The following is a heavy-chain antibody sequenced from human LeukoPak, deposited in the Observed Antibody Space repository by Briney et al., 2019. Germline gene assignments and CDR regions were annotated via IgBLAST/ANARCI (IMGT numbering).Heavy chain of an antibody. D-gene: IGHD6-13*01. V-gene: IGHV4-4*02. J-gene: IGHJ5*02. CDR2: IYHSGST. CDR3: ARFGLQLVDNWFDP. CDR1: GGSISSSNW. Sequence: PSGTLSLTCAVSGGSISSSNWWSWVRQPPGKGLQWIGEIYHSGSTKYNPSLKSRVTISVDKSKNQFSLKVSSVTAADTAVYYCARFGLQLVDNWFDPWGQGTLVTVSS.